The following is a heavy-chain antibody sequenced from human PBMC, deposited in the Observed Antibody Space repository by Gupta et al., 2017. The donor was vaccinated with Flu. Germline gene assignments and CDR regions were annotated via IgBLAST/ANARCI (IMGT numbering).Heavy chain of an antibody. J-gene: IGHJ4*02. V-gene: IGHV1-2*02. CDR3: AREDGSGRNYFFEY. CDR2: INPNSGDT. CDR1: GYTVTGYY. D-gene: IGHD3-10*01. Sequence: QVQLVQSGAEVKKPGASVKVSCKASGYTVTGYYMHWVRQAPGQGLEWMGWINPNSGDTKYAQKFQGRVTMTRDTSISTAYIELGRLRSDDTAVYYCAREDGSGRNYFFEYWGQGTLVTVSS.